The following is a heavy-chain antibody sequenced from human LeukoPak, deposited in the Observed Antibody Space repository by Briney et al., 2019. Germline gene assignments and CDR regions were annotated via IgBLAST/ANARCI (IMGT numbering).Heavy chain of an antibody. V-gene: IGHV4-34*01. D-gene: IGHD3-3*01. Sequence: SETLSLTCAVYGGSFSGYYWSWIRQPPGKGLEWIGEINHSGSTNYNPSLKSRVTISVDTSKNQFSLKLSSVTAADTAVYYCARAGITIFGVVAYNWFDPWGQGTLVTVSS. CDR2: INHSGST. CDR1: GGSFSGYY. J-gene: IGHJ5*02. CDR3: ARAGITIFGVVAYNWFDP.